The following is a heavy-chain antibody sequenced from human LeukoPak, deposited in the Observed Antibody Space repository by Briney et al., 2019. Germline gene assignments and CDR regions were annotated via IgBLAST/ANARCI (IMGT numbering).Heavy chain of an antibody. CDR3: ARASYDFWSGYSRSWYFDL. CDR1: GYTFTSYY. V-gene: IGHV1-46*01. Sequence: GASVKVSCKASGYTFTSYYMHWVRRAPGQGLEWMGIINPSGGSTSYAQKFQGRVTMTRDTSTSTVYMELSSLRSEDTAVYYCARASYDFWSGYSRSWYFDLWGRGTLVTVSS. CDR2: INPSGGST. D-gene: IGHD3-3*01. J-gene: IGHJ2*01.